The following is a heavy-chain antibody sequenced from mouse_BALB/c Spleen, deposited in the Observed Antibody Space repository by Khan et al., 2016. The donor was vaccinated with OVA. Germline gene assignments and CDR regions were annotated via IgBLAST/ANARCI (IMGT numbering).Heavy chain of an antibody. V-gene: IGHV1-7*01. CDR1: GYTFSTYW. CDR3: ARDRIDY. Sequence: VKLLESGAELAKPGASVKMSCKASGYTFSTYWIHWVKQRPGQGLEWIGYIYPSSGYTYYNQTFNDKATLTTDKSSSTAYMQLSSLTSEDSAVYYCARDRIDYWGQGTTLTVSS. J-gene: IGHJ2*01. CDR2: IYPSSGYT.